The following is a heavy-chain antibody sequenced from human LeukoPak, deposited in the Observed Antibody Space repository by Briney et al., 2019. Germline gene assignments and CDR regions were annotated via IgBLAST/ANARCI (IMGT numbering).Heavy chain of an antibody. CDR1: GFTFSSHR. J-gene: IGHJ4*02. D-gene: IGHD3-3*01. V-gene: IGHV3-21*01. Sequence: KPGGSLRLSCAASGFTFSSHRMSCVSQPPGKWLGWVSSISSSSSYIYHADSVKGPFTNSRDNANNSLYLQMNSLRAEDTAVYYCARAGDFWSGYGDYWGQGTLVTVSS. CDR3: ARAGDFWSGYGDY. CDR2: ISSSSSYI.